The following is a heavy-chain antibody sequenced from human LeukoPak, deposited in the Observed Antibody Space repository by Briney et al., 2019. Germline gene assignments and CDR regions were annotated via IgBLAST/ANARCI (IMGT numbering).Heavy chain of an antibody. Sequence: GGSLRLSCAASGFTFSSYSMNWVRQAPGKGLEWVSYISSSSSTIYYADSVKGRFTISRDNAKNSLYLQMNSLRAEDTAVYYCARDQYIVVVPAAIGAFDIWGQGTMVTVSS. CDR3: ARDQYIVVVPAAIGAFDI. D-gene: IGHD2-2*01. CDR2: ISSSSSTI. CDR1: GFTFSSYS. V-gene: IGHV3-48*01. J-gene: IGHJ3*02.